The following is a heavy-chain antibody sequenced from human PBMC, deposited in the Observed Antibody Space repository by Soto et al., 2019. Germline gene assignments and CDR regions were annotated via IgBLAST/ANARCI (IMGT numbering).Heavy chain of an antibody. CDR1: GGSFSGYY. V-gene: IGHV4-34*01. J-gene: IGHJ6*02. CDR2: INHSGST. D-gene: IGHD2-2*01. CDR3: ARVAYCSSTSCPTYYYGMDV. Sequence: SETLSLTCAVYGGSFSGYYWSWIRQPPGKGLEWIGEINHSGSTNYNPSLKSRVTISVDTSKNQFSLKLSSVTAADTAVYYSARVAYCSSTSCPTYYYGMDVWGQGTTVTVSS.